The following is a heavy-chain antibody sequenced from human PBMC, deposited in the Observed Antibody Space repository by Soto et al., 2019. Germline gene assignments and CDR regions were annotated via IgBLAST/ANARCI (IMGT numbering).Heavy chain of an antibody. Sequence: SETLSLTCTVSGASITSGTYYWGWIRQPPGKGLEWIGSLYFTGRTYYSPSLKSRVTISVDTSRTHFSLNLTSVTAADTAVYYCARRLARGVIGSFDPWGQGTLVTVSS. CDR1: GASITSGTYY. J-gene: IGHJ5*02. D-gene: IGHD3-10*01. CDR3: ARRLARGVIGSFDP. V-gene: IGHV4-39*02. CDR2: LYFTGRT.